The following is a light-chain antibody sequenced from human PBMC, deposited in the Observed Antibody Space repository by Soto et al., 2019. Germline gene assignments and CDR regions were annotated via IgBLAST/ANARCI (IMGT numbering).Light chain of an antibody. CDR3: QQYYRSPLT. V-gene: IGKV4-1*01. J-gene: IGKJ4*01. CDR1: QSVLYNSNNKNF. CDR2: WAS. Sequence: DIVMTQSPDSLAVSLGERASINCKSSQSVLYNSNNKNFLAWYQLKPGQPPKLLIYWASTRESGVPDRFSGSGSGTDFTLTISSLQAEDVAVYYCQQYYRSPLTFVGGTKVEIK.